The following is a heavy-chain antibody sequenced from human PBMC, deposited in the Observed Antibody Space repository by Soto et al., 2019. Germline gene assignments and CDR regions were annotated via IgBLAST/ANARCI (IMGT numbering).Heavy chain of an antibody. CDR1: GYTFTSYG. Sequence: ASVKVSCKASGYTFTSYGISWVRRAPGQGLEWMGWISAYNGSTNYAQKHQGRVTMTTDTSTSTAYMELRSLRSDDTAVYYCARGRAGIAVAGTRLDAFDIWGQGTMVTVSS. CDR3: ARGRAGIAVAGTRLDAFDI. J-gene: IGHJ3*02. CDR2: ISAYNGST. D-gene: IGHD6-19*01. V-gene: IGHV1-18*01.